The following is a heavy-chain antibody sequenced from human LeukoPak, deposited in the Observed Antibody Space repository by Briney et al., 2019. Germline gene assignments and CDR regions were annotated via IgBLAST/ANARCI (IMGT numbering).Heavy chain of an antibody. Sequence: SVKVSCKASGGTFSSYAISWVRQAPGQGLEWMGGIIPIFGTANYAQKFQGRVTITADESTSTAYMGLSSLRSEDTAVYYCARDYYDSSGRNWFDPWGQGTLVTVSS. CDR3: ARDYYDSSGRNWFDP. CDR1: GGTFSSYA. J-gene: IGHJ5*02. CDR2: IIPIFGTA. V-gene: IGHV1-69*13. D-gene: IGHD3-22*01.